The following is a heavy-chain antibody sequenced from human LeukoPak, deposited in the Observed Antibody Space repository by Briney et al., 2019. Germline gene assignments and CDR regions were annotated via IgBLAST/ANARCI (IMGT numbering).Heavy chain of an antibody. CDR3: ARVEESYYYMDV. CDR2: IYSGGST. D-gene: IGHD3-3*01. CDR1: GFTFSSYG. V-gene: IGHV3-53*01. Sequence: GGTLRLSCAASGFTFSSYGMSWVRQAPGKGLEWVSVIYSGGSTYYADSVKGRFTISRDNSKNTLYLQMNSLRAEDTAVYYCARVEESYYYMDVWGKGTTVTISS. J-gene: IGHJ6*03.